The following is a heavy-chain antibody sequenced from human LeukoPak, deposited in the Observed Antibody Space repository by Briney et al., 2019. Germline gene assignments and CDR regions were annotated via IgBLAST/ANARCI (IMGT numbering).Heavy chain of an antibody. V-gene: IGHV3-53*01. Sequence: GGSLRLSCVASGFTVSSNYMSWVRQAPGKRLEWVSVIYSGGSTYYADSVKGRFTISRDNSKNTLYLQMNSLRAEDTAVYYCARRMSDSPDFDYWGQGTLVTVSS. CDR2: IYSGGST. D-gene: IGHD2-15*01. CDR3: ARRMSDSPDFDY. CDR1: GFTVSSNY. J-gene: IGHJ4*02.